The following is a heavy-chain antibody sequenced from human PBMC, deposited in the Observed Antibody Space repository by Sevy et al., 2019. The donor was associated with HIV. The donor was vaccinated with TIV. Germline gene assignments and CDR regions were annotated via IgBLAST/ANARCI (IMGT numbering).Heavy chain of an antibody. J-gene: IGHJ6*02. CDR2: IKSKTDGGTT. Sequence: GGSLRLSCAASGFTFSNAWMSWVRQAPGKGLEWVGRIKSKTDGGTTDYAAPVKGRVTISRDDSKNTLYLQMNSMKTDDTAVYYCTTGEGDYCSGGSCYWAILAYGMDVWGQGTTVTVSS. CDR1: GFTFSNAW. CDR3: TTGEGDYCSGGSCYWAILAYGMDV. D-gene: IGHD2-15*01. V-gene: IGHV3-15*01.